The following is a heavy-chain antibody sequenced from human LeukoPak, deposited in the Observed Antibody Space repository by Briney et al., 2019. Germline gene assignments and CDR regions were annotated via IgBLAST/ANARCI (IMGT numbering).Heavy chain of an antibody. J-gene: IGHJ4*02. CDR2: IYYSGST. V-gene: IGHV4-39*07. CDR3: AKDTDGAAAGTTWGH. Sequence: SETLSLTYTVSGGSISSSSYYWAWIRQPPGKGLEWIGSIYYSGSTYYNPSLKSRVTISVDTSESQVSLHLSSVTAADTAVYYCAKDTDGAAAGTTWGHWGQGTLVTVSS. CDR1: GGSISSSSYY. D-gene: IGHD6-13*01.